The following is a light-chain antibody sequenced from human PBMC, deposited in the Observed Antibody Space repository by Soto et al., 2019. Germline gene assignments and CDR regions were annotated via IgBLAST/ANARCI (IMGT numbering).Light chain of an antibody. CDR2: GAS. Sequence: EILLTQSPGTLSLSPGERATLSCRASQSLSSSYLAWYQQKPGQAPRLLIYGASSRATGIPDRFSGSGSGTDFTLTISRLESEDFAVYYCQQYVSSPTFGGGTKVEI. J-gene: IGKJ4*01. CDR1: QSLSSSY. CDR3: QQYVSSPT. V-gene: IGKV3-20*01.